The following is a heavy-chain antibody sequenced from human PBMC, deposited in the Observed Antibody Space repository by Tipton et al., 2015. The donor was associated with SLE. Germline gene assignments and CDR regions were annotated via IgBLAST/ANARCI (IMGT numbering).Heavy chain of an antibody. CDR3: ARGSTVTTRRPFDY. Sequence: TLSLTCAVYGGSFSGYYWSWIRQPPGKGLEWIGEIKHSGSTNYNPSLKSRVTISVDTSKNQFSLKLSSVTAADTAVYYCARGSTVTTRRPFDYWGQGTLVTVSS. D-gene: IGHD4-17*01. J-gene: IGHJ4*02. V-gene: IGHV4-34*01. CDR2: IKHSGST. CDR1: GGSFSGYY.